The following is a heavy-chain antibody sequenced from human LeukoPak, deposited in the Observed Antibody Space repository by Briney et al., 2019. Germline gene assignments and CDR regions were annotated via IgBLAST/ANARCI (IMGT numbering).Heavy chain of an antibody. J-gene: IGHJ4*02. CDR2: ISSSSYNI. CDR3: AKIIPYFDY. CDR1: RFTFSTYS. V-gene: IGHV3-48*01. Sequence: TGGSLRLSCAASRFTFSTYSMNWVRQAPGKGLEWVSYISSSSYNIYYADSVKGRFTISRDNSKNTLYLQMNSLRAEDTAVYYCAKIIPYFDYWGQGTLVTVSS.